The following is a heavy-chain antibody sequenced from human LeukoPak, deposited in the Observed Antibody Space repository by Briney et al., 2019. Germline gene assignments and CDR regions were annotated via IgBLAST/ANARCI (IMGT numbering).Heavy chain of an antibody. CDR3: ARVDVLYYDSSGYFDY. CDR2: IKQDGSEK. D-gene: IGHD3-22*01. CDR1: GFTFSSYW. Sequence: GGSRRLSCAASGFTFSSYWMSWVRQAPGKGLEWVANIKQDGSEKYYVDSVKGRFTISRDNAKNSLYLQMNSLRAEDTAVYYCARVDVLYYDSSGYFDYWGQGTLVTVSS. V-gene: IGHV3-7*01. J-gene: IGHJ4*02.